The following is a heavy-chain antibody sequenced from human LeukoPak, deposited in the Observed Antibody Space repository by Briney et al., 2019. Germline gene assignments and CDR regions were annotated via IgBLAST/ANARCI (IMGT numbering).Heavy chain of an antibody. V-gene: IGHV3-21*01. CDR1: GFTFSSYS. CDR2: ISSSSSYI. J-gene: IGHJ4*02. Sequence: PGGSLRLSCAASGFTFSSYSMNWVRRAPGKGLEWVSSISSSSSYIYYADSVKGRFTISRDNAKNSLYLQMNSLRAEDTAVYYCTRLYRCSNGANFDYWGQGTLVTVSS. D-gene: IGHD2-8*01. CDR3: TRLYRCSNGANFDY.